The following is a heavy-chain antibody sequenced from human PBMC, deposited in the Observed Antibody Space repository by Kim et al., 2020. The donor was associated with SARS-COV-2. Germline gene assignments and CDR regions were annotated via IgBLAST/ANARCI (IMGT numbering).Heavy chain of an antibody. CDR2: ISYDGSNK. D-gene: IGHD3-22*01. Sequence: GGSRRLSCAASGFTFSSYGMHWVRQAPGKGLEWVAVISYDGSNKYYADSVKGRFTISGDNSKKTLYLQMNSLRAEDTAVYYCAKGPWYYYDSSGYYGGDFGYWGQGTLVTVSS. CDR1: GFTFSSYG. CDR3: AKGPWYYYDSSGYYGGDFGY. J-gene: IGHJ4*02. V-gene: IGHV3-30*18.